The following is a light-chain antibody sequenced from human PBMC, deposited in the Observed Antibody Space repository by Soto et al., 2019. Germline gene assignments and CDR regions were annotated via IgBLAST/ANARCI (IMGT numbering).Light chain of an antibody. CDR2: EVS. V-gene: IGLV2-14*01. CDR3: SSYSISTAYL. Sequence: QSALTQPASVSGSPGQSITISCTGTSSDVGRYDYVSWYQLHPGKAPKLMVFEVSNRPSGVSYRFSGSKSGNTAFLTISGLQADDEADYFCSSYSISTAYLFGTGTKVTVL. CDR1: SSDVGRYDY. J-gene: IGLJ1*01.